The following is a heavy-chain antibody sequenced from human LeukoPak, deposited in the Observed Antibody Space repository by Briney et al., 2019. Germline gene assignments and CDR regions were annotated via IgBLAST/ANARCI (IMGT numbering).Heavy chain of an antibody. CDR3: ARGPSGYSGYVSQLLLYGMDV. V-gene: IGHV3-23*01. Sequence: GGSLRLSCAASGFTFSSYAMSWVRQAPGKGLEWVSAISGSGGSTYYADSVKGRFTISRDNSKNTLYLQMNSLRAEDTAVYYCARGPSGYSGYVSQLLLYGMDVWGQGTTVTVSS. J-gene: IGHJ6*02. D-gene: IGHD5-12*01. CDR1: GFTFSSYA. CDR2: ISGSGGST.